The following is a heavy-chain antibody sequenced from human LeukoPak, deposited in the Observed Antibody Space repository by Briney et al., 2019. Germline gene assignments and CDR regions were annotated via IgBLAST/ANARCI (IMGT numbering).Heavy chain of an antibody. J-gene: IGHJ4*02. Sequence: GGSLRLSCAASGFTFSSDEMNWVRQAPGKGLEWVSYISSSGSTIYYADSVKGRFTISRDNAKNSLYLQMNSLRAEDTAVYYCARRMGDYDSSPFDHWGQGTLVTVSS. CDR3: ARRMGDYDSSPFDH. D-gene: IGHD3-22*01. CDR1: GFTFSSDE. CDR2: ISSSGSTI. V-gene: IGHV3-48*03.